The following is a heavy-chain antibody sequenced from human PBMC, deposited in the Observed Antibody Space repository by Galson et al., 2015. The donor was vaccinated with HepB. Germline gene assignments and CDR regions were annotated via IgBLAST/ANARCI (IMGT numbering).Heavy chain of an antibody. CDR3: ARERQQLDGQDFDY. Sequence: CAISGDSVSSHSAAWNWIRQSPSRGLEWLGRTYYRSKWYNDYAVSVKSRITINPDTSKNQFSLQLNSVTPEDTAVYYCARERQQLDGQDFDYWGQGTLVTVSS. D-gene: IGHD6-13*01. CDR1: GDSVSSHSAA. V-gene: IGHV6-1*01. CDR2: TYYRSKWYN. J-gene: IGHJ4*02.